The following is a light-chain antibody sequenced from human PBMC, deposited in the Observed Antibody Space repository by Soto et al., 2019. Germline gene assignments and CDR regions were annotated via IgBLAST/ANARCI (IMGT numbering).Light chain of an antibody. V-gene: IGKV3-11*01. J-gene: IGKJ4*02. CDR1: QSLSKS. CDR3: QQRSSWPLT. Sequence: EIVLTQSPATVSLSPGERPTLAFMASQSLSKSVVWYQQKPGQAPRLLIDGASNRATGIPARFSGSGSGTDFTLTISSLEPEDFAVYFCQQRSSWPLTFGGGTKVDIK. CDR2: GAS.